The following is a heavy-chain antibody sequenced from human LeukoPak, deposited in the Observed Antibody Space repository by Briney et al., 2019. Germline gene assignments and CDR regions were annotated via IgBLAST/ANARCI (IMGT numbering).Heavy chain of an antibody. CDR1: GFTFNSYA. Sequence: PGGSLRLSCEASGFTFNSYAMTWVRQAPGTGLEWVSAIGGSGSSTFYGESVKGRFTISRDNSKNTVYLQMNSLRAEDTAIYYCARGPIVPVADYYFDYWGQGTLVTVSS. CDR2: IGGSGSST. J-gene: IGHJ4*02. V-gene: IGHV3-23*02. D-gene: IGHD6-19*01. CDR3: ARGPIVPVADYYFDY.